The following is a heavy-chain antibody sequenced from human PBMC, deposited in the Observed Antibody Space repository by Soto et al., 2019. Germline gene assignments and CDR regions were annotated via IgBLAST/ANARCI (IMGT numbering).Heavy chain of an antibody. D-gene: IGHD5-12*01. CDR1: GYTFTGYA. Sequence: GASVKVSCKASGYTFTGYAMHWVRQAPGQRLEWMGWINAGNGNTKYSQKFQGRVTITRDTSASTAYMELSSLRSEDTAVYYCAKDYIGPKPFDCWGQGTLVTVSS. J-gene: IGHJ4*02. CDR2: INAGNGNT. V-gene: IGHV1-3*01. CDR3: AKDYIGPKPFDC.